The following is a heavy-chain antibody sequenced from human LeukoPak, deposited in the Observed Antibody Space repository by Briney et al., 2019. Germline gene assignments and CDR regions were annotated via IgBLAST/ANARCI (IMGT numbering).Heavy chain of an antibody. V-gene: IGHV4-61*02. CDR3: ATGAPNTSR. J-gene: IGHJ4*02. Sequence: SETLSLTCSVSGGSFNSESNYYSWVRQPAGKGLEWIGRIYPSGGTNYNPSLKSRVTISIDTSKNRFFLNLSSVTAADTAVYYCATGAPNTSRWGQGTLVTVSS. D-gene: IGHD2-2*01. CDR2: IYPSGGT. CDR1: GGSFNSESNY.